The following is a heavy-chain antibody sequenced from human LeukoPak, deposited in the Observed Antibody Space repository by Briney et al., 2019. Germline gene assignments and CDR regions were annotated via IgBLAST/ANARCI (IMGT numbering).Heavy chain of an antibody. Sequence: SETLSLTCTVSGGSISSGGYYWSWIRQPPGKGLEWIGYIYHSGSTYYNPSLKSRVTISVDRSKNQFSLKLSSVTAADTAVYYCARWRGKGGYDYGNWFDPWGQGTLVTVSS. D-gene: IGHD5-12*01. V-gene: IGHV4-30-2*01. CDR1: GGSISSGGYY. CDR2: IYHSGST. CDR3: ARWRGKGGYDYGNWFDP. J-gene: IGHJ5*02.